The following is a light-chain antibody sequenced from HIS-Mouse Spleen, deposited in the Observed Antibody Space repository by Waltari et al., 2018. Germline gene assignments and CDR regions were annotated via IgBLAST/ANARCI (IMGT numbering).Light chain of an antibody. CDR3: CSYAGSSTFVV. CDR2: EGS. V-gene: IGLV2-23*03. Sequence: QSALTQPASVSGSPGQSITISCTGTSSDVGSYNLVSWYQQHPGKAPKLVIYEGSKRPSGVSNRFSGSKSGTTASLTISGLQAEDEADYYCCSYAGSSTFVVFGGGTKLTFL. CDR1: SSDVGSYNL. J-gene: IGLJ2*01.